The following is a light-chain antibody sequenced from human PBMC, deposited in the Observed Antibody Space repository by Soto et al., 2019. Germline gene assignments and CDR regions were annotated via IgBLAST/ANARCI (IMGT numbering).Light chain of an antibody. Sequence: VLTQSPGTLSLSPGERATISCRASQSISSSYLAWYQHKPGQAPRLLIYGASSRATGIPHRFSGSGSGTIFTLIISRLEPEDCGVYYCQQYGGSPPYTLGQGTRLEIK. J-gene: IGKJ2*01. CDR1: QSISSSY. CDR2: GAS. V-gene: IGKV3-20*01. CDR3: QQYGGSPPYT.